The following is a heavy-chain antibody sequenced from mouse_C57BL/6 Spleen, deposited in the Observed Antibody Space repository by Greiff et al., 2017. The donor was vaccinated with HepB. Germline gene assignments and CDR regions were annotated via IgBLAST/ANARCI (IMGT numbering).Heavy chain of an antibody. V-gene: IGHV1-61*01. CDR3: ARGGSPLYAMDY. D-gene: IGHD1-1*01. J-gene: IGHJ4*01. Sequence: QVHVKQSGAELVRPGSSVKLSCKASGYTFTSYWMDWVKQRPGQGLEWIGNIYPSDSETHYNQKFKDKATLTVDKSSSTAYMQLSSLTSEDSAVYYCARGGSPLYAMDYWGQGTSVTVSS. CDR2: IYPSDSET. CDR1: GYTFTSYW.